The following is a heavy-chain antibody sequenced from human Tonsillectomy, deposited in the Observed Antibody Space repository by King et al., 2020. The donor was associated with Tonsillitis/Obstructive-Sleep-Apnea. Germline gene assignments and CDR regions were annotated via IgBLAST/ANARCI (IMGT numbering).Heavy chain of an antibody. Sequence: VQLVESGGGLVQPGGSLRLSCAASGFTFSSYDMHWVRQATGKGLEWVSAIGTAGDTYYPGSVKGRFTISRENAKNSLYLQMNSLRAGDTAVYYCASVSYDSSGSPTYYFEYWGQGTLVTVS. V-gene: IGHV3-13*04. CDR1: GFTFSSYD. CDR2: IGTAGDT. CDR3: ASVSYDSSGSPTYYFEY. J-gene: IGHJ4*02. D-gene: IGHD3-22*01.